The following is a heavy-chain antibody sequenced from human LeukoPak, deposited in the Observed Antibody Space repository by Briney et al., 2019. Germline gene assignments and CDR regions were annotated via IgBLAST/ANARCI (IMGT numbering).Heavy chain of an antibody. CDR1: GGSFSGYY. CDR3: ARGPRITMVRGVITFDY. J-gene: IGHJ4*02. CDR2: INHSGST. V-gene: IGHV4-34*01. D-gene: IGHD3-10*01. Sequence: PSGTLSLTCAVYGGSFSGYYWSWIRQPPGKGLEWIGEINHSGSTNYNPSLTSRVTISVDTSKNQFSLKLSSVTAADTAVHYRARGPRITMVRGVITFDYWGQGTLVTVSS.